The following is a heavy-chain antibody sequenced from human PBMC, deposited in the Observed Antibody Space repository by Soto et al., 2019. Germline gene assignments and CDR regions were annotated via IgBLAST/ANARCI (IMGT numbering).Heavy chain of an antibody. V-gene: IGHV3-23*01. CDR1: GFTFSSYA. J-gene: IGHJ4*02. CDR2: ISGSGGST. Sequence: EVQLLESGGGLVQPGGSLRLSCAASGFTFSSYAMSWVRQAPGKGLEWVSAISGSGGSTYYADSVKGRLTISRDNSKNTLYLQMNSLRAEDTAVYYCAKDITMIVVANIFDYWGQGTLVTVSS. D-gene: IGHD3-22*01. CDR3: AKDITMIVVANIFDY.